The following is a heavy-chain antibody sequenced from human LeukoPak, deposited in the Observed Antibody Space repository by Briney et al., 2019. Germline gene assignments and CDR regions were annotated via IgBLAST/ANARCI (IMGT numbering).Heavy chain of an antibody. V-gene: IGHV4-59*08. CDR1: GASISNYY. D-gene: IGHD7-27*01. J-gene: IGHJ5*02. CDR3: ARVPLASGWFDP. CDR2: IYYSGST. Sequence: SETLSLTCTVSGASISNYYWSWIRQPPGKGLECIGYIYYSGSTNYNPSLRSRVTMSVDTSKNQFSLKLSSVTAADTAVYYCARVPLASGWFDPWGQGTLVTVSS.